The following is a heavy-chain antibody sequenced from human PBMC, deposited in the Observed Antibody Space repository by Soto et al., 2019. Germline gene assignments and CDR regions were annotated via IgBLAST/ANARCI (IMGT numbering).Heavy chain of an antibody. CDR3: AHPRGYGVFDAYDI. V-gene: IGHV3-53*01. CDR2: LYTEGTT. J-gene: IGHJ3*02. CDR1: GLTVSHNY. D-gene: IGHD4-17*01. Sequence: QTGGSLRLSCVASGLTVSHNYMAWVRQAPEMGLERVSILYTEGTTYYADSVKGRFTISRDSSINMLYLQMNSLRTEDTAVYYCAHPRGYGVFDAYDIWGQGAMVTVSS.